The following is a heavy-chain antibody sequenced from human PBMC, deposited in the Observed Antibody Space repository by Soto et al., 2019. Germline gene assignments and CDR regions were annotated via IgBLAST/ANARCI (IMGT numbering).Heavy chain of an antibody. V-gene: IGHV1-2*04. D-gene: IGHD5-18*01. CDR1: GYTFTGYY. CDR2: INPNSGGT. Sequence: GASVKVSCKASGYTFTGYYMHWVRQAPGQGLEWMGWINPNSGGTNYAQKFQGWVTVTRDTSISTAYMELSRLRSDDTAVYYCARDLLGTAMASYYYYGMDVWGQGTTVTVSS. CDR3: ARDLLGTAMASYYYYGMDV. J-gene: IGHJ6*02.